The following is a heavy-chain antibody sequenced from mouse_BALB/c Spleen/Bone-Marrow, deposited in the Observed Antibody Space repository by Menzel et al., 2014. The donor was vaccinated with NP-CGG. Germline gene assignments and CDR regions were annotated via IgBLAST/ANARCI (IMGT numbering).Heavy chain of an antibody. D-gene: IGHD1-1*01. CDR3: ARSVYYGSSYVDY. J-gene: IGHJ2*01. Sequence: EVQGVESGPGLVKPSQSLSLTCTVTGYSITSDYAWNWIRQFPENKLEWMGYISYSGSTSYNPSLKGRISITRDTSNNQFFLQLNSATTEDTATYYCARSVYYGSSYVDYWGQGTTLTVSS. V-gene: IGHV3-2*02. CDR1: GYSITSDYA. CDR2: ISYSGST.